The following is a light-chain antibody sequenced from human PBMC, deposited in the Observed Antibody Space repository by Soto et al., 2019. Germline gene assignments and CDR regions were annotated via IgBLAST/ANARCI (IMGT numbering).Light chain of an antibody. J-gene: IGKJ4*01. V-gene: IGKV3-20*01. CDR1: QSVSKNF. Sequence: EIVLTQSPGTLSLSPGERATLSCRASQSVSKNFLAWYQQKPGQAPRLLISGASNRATGTPDRFSGSGSGTDFSLTIDRLEAEDLAVYFCQQYGSPPPTFGGGTKVAIK. CDR2: GAS. CDR3: QQYGSPPPT.